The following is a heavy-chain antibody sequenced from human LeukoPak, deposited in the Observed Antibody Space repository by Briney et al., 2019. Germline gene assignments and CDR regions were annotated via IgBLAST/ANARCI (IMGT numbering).Heavy chain of an antibody. V-gene: IGHV4-59*01. CDR2: IYYSGST. D-gene: IGHD6-19*01. CDR3: ARGRGSGWSLRYYFDY. CDR1: GGSTSSYY. Sequence: SETLSLTCTVSGGSTSSYYWSWIRQPPGKGLEWIGYIYYSGSTNYNPSLKSRVTISLDTSNQFSLKLSSVTAADTAVYYCARGRGSGWSLRYYFDYWGQGTLVTVSS. J-gene: IGHJ4*02.